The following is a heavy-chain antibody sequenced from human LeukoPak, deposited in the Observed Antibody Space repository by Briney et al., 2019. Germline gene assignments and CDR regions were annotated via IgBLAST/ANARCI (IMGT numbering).Heavy chain of an antibody. J-gene: IGHJ4*02. Sequence: ASVKVSCKASGYTFTSYGISWVRQAPGQRLEWMGWINAGNGNTKYSQKFQGRVTITRDTSASTAYMELSSLRSEDTAVYYCAGWAPRGAFGIWGQGTLVTVSS. D-gene: IGHD3-3*01. CDR2: INAGNGNT. CDR1: GYTFTSYG. CDR3: AGWAPRGAFGI. V-gene: IGHV1-3*01.